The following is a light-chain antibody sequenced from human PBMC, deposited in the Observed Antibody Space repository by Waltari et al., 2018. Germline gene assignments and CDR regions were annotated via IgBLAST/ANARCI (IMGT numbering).Light chain of an antibody. CDR2: EVI. CDR1: SSAIGSYNV. CDR3: CSYAGSVV. J-gene: IGLJ2*01. Sequence: QSALTQPASVSGSPGQSITISCTGSSSAIGSYNVVSWYQHHPGKAPKLVIYEVINRPSGVSNRFSGSKSGNTASLTISGLQAEDEADYYCCSYAGSVVFGGGTKLTVL. V-gene: IGLV2-23*02.